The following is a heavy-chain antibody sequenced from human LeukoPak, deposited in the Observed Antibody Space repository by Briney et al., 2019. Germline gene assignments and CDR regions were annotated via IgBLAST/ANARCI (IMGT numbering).Heavy chain of an antibody. Sequence: SETLSLTCTVSGGSISSYYWSWIRQPPGKGLEWIGYIYYSGSTNYNPSLKSRVTISVDTSKNQFSLKLSSVTAADTAVYYCARRTGAAAVGYWGQGNLVTVSS. CDR1: GGSISSYY. CDR2: IYYSGST. D-gene: IGHD6-13*01. J-gene: IGHJ4*02. CDR3: ARRTGAAAVGY. V-gene: IGHV4-59*01.